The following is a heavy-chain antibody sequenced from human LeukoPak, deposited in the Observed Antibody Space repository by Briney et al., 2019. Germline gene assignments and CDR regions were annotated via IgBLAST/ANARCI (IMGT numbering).Heavy chain of an antibody. Sequence: SVKVSCKACGGTFSSYTISWVRQAPGKGRAWMGRIIPILGIANYAQKFQGRVTITADKSTSTAYMELSSLRSEDTAVYYCARDREYCSSTSCSHGMDVWGQGTTVTVSS. CDR3: ARDREYCSSTSCSHGMDV. CDR2: IIPILGIA. CDR1: GGTFSSYT. V-gene: IGHV1-69*04. D-gene: IGHD2-2*01. J-gene: IGHJ6*02.